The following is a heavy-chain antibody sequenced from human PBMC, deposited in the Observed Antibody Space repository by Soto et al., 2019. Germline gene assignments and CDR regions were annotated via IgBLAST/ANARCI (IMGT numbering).Heavy chain of an antibody. CDR3: ARDKGGDSTAYSDY. V-gene: IGHV3-53*01. J-gene: IGHJ4*02. Sequence: GGSLRLSCAASGFTVSSNYMSWVRQAPGKGLEWVSVIYTGGNTYYADSVKGRFAISRDNPKNTLYLQMNSLRAEDTAVYYCARDKGGDSTAYSDYWGQGTLVTVSS. CDR2: IYTGGNT. CDR1: GFTVSSNY. D-gene: IGHD3-22*01.